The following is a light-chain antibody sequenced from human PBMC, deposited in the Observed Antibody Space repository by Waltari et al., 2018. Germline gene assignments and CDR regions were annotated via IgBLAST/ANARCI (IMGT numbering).Light chain of an antibody. CDR2: KAS. CDR3: QQYRNLWT. CDR1: PSLSNW. V-gene: IGKV1-5*03. J-gene: IGKJ1*01. Sequence: DIQMTQSPSTLSASVGDRVTITCRASPSLSNWVAWYQQKPGKDPKVLINKASTLESGVPSRFSGSGPGTEVTRTIRSLQPDDFATYYCQQYRNLWTFGQWPKVEIK.